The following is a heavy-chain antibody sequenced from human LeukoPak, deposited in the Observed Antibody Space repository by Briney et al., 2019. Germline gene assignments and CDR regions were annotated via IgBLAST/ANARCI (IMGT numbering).Heavy chain of an antibody. J-gene: IGHJ3*02. CDR2: IKQDGSEE. CDR1: GFTFSSYW. Sequence: GGSLRLSCAASGFTFSSYWMSWVRQAPGKGLEWVGNIKQDGSEEYYVDSVKGRFTISRDNAKNSLYLQMNSLRVEDTAVYYCARRRRLGYCTNGVCSQDAFAIWGQGTMVTVSS. CDR3: ARRRRLGYCTNGVCSQDAFAI. D-gene: IGHD2-8*01. V-gene: IGHV3-7*01.